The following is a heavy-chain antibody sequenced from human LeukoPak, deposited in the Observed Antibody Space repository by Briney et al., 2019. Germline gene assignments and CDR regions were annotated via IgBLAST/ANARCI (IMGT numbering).Heavy chain of an antibody. CDR2: IYTSGST. Sequence: SETLSLTCTVSGGSISSGSYYWSWIRQPAGKGLEWIGRIYTSGSTNYDPSLKSRVTILVDTSKNQFSLKLSSVTAADTAVYYCARDGAYSSGWFDYWGQGTLVTVSS. CDR3: ARDGAYSSGWFDY. D-gene: IGHD6-19*01. CDR1: GGSISSGSYY. V-gene: IGHV4-61*02. J-gene: IGHJ5*01.